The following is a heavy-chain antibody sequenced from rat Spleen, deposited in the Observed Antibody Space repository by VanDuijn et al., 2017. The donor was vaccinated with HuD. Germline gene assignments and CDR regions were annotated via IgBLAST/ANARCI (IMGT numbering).Heavy chain of an antibody. J-gene: IGHJ4*01. V-gene: IGHV5-31*01. CDR2: ISTGGGTP. CDR3: TRLATTGVMDA. Sequence: EVQLVESGGGLVQPGRSLKLSCVASGFTFNNYWMTWVRQAPGMGLEWIASISTGGGTPYYRDSVKGRFTISRDNAKSTLYLQMDSLRSEDTATYYCTRLATTGVMDAWGQGASVTVSS. D-gene: IGHD1-11*01. CDR1: GFTFNNYW.